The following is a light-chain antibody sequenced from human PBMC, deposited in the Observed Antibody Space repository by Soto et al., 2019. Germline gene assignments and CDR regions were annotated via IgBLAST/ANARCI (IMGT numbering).Light chain of an antibody. CDR3: QQYDNLPIT. J-gene: IGKJ5*01. Sequence: DMQVSQSPSSLSPSQVNRATTTSRASQGISNYLAWYQQKPGKAPKLLIYDASNLETGVPSRFSGSGSGTDFTFTISSLQPEDIATYYCQQYDNLPITFGQGTRLEIK. CDR2: DAS. V-gene: IGKV1-33*01. CDR1: QGISNY.